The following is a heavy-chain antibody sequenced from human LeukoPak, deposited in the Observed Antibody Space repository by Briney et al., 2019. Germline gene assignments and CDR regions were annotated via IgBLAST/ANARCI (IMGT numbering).Heavy chain of an antibody. V-gene: IGHV4-38-2*02. CDR2: IYHSGST. CDR3: ARVSYYDSSGYYWHFDY. D-gene: IGHD3-22*01. Sequence: SETLSLTCTVSGGSITSYYWGWIRQPPGKGLEWIGSIYHSGSTYYNPSLKSRVTISVDTSKNQFSLKLSSVTAADTAVYYCARVSYYDSSGYYWHFDYWGQGTLVTVSS. J-gene: IGHJ4*02. CDR1: GGSITSYY.